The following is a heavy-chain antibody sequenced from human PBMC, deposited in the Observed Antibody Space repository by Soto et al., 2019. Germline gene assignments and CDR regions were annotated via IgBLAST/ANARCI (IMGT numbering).Heavy chain of an antibody. CDR2: IYPGDSKT. CDR1: GFSFTTYW. CDR3: ARQLWDSSGWSSNYYYYPMDV. J-gene: IGHJ6*02. D-gene: IGHD6-19*01. V-gene: IGHV5-51*01. Sequence: PGESLKISCKGSGFSFTTYWIAWVRQMPGKGLEWMGIIYPGDSKTTYSPSFQGQVTISADKSIRTAYLQWSSLKASDTAIYYCARQLWDSSGWSSNYYYYPMDVWGQGTTVTVSS.